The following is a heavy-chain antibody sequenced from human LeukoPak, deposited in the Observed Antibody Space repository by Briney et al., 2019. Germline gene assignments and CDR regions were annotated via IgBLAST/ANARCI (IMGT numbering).Heavy chain of an antibody. V-gene: IGHV3-33*08. Sequence: GGSPRLSCAASGFTFSSYGMHWVRQAPGKGLEWVAVIWYDGSNKYYADSVKGRFTISRDNSKNTLYLQMNSLRAEDTAVYYCARERRYCSGGSCANWFDPSGQGTLVTVSS. D-gene: IGHD2-15*01. CDR2: IWYDGSNK. J-gene: IGHJ5*02. CDR1: GFTFSSYG. CDR3: ARERRYCSGGSCANWFDP.